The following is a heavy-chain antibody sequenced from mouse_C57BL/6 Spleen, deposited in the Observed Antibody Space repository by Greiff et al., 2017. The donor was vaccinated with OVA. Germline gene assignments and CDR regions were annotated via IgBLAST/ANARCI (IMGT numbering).Heavy chain of an antibody. CDR1: GFNIKDYY. CDR2: IDPEDGDT. V-gene: IGHV14-1*01. Sequence: VQLQQSGAELVRPGASVKLSCTASGFNIKDYYMHWVKQRPEQGLEWIGRIDPEDGDTEYAPKFQGKATMTADTSANTAYLQLSSLTSEDTAVYYCTTQFITTVVDYFDYWGQGTTLTVSS. CDR3: TTQFITTVVDYFDY. J-gene: IGHJ2*01. D-gene: IGHD1-1*01.